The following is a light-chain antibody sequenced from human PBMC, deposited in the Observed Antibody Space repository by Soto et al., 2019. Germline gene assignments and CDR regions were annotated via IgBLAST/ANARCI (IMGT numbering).Light chain of an antibody. CDR1: SGHSSHI. J-gene: IGLJ3*02. CDR3: ETWDRNSWV. CDR2: LESSGSY. V-gene: IGLV4-60*02. Sequence: QSVLTQSSSASASLGSSVTLTCTLSSGHSSHIIAWHQQQPGKAPRYLMKLESSGSYNKGSGVPDRFSGSSSGADRYLTISNLQFEDEAEYYCETWDRNSWVFGGGTQLTVL.